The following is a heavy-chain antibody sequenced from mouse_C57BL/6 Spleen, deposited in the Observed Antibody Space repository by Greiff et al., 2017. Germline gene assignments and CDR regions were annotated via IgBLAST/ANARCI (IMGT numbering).Heavy chain of an antibody. J-gene: IGHJ4*01. CDR2: IDPSDSYT. CDR3: ARKGWDY. CDR1: GYTFTSYW. Sequence: VKLQQPGAELVMPGASVKLSCKASGYTFTSYWMHWVKQRPGQGLEWIGEIDPSDSYTNYNQKFKGKSTLTVDKSSSTAYMQLSSLTSEDSAVYYCARKGWDYWGQGTSVTVSS. V-gene: IGHV1-69*01.